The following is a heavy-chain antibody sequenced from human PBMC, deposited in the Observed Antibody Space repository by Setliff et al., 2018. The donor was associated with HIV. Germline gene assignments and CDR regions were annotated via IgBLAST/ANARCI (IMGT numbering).Heavy chain of an antibody. D-gene: IGHD3-10*01. CDR2: IYYTGST. J-gene: IGHJ3*02. Sequence: SETLSLTCTVSGGSISSSSYYWGWIRQPPGKGLEWIGNIYYTGSTYYNPSLKSRVTVSVDTSKNQFSLKLTSVTVADTAVFYCARAGIKEDAFDIWGQGTMVTVSS. V-gene: IGHV4-39*02. CDR3: ARAGIKEDAFDI. CDR1: GGSISSSSYY.